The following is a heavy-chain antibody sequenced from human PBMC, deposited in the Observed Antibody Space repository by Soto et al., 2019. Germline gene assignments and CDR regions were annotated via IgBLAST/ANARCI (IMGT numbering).Heavy chain of an antibody. J-gene: IGHJ4*02. D-gene: IGHD3-3*01. CDR1: GDSITTSDYY. CDR3: AITVDFWSGYYPY. V-gene: IGHV4-30-4*01. Sequence: PAETLSLTCSVSGDSITTSDYYWSWIRQPPGKGLEWLGYIYYSGSSYYNPSLKGRATISVDTSKNQFSLKLSSVTAADTAMYYCAITVDFWSGYYPYWGPGTLVTVS. CDR2: IYYSGSS.